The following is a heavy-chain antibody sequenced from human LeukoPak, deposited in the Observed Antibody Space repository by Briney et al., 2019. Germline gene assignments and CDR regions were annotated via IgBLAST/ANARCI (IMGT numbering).Heavy chain of an antibody. J-gene: IGHJ4*02. CDR2: IKSKTDGGTT. CDR1: GFTFSNAW. D-gene: IGHD3-3*01. Sequence: GGSLRLSCAASGFTFSNAWMSWVRQAPGKGLEWVGRIKSKTDGGTTDYAAPVKGRFTISRDDSKNTLYLQMNSLKTEDTAVYYCTTWDFWSGYPDYWGQGTLVTVSS. V-gene: IGHV3-15*01. CDR3: TTWDFWSGYPDY.